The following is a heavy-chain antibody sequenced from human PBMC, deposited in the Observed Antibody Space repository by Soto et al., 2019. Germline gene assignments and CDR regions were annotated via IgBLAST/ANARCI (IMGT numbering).Heavy chain of an antibody. J-gene: IGHJ6*02. Sequence: EVQLVETGGGLIQPGGSLRLSCAASGFTVSSNYMSWVRQAPGKGLEWVSVIYSGGSTYYADSVNGRFTISRDNSKNTLYLQMNSLRAEDTAVYYCARPAQLKYYYGMDVWGQGTTVTVSS. V-gene: IGHV3-53*02. CDR2: IYSGGST. D-gene: IGHD5-18*01. CDR3: ARPAQLKYYYGMDV. CDR1: GFTVSSNY.